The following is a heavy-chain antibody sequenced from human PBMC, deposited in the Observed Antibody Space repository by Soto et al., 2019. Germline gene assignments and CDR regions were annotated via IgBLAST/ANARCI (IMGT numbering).Heavy chain of an antibody. D-gene: IGHD4-17*01. CDR2: INPSGGST. J-gene: IGHJ5*02. Sequence: ASVKVSCKASGYTFTSYYMHWVRQAPGQGLEWMGIINPSGGSTSYAQKFQGRVTMTRDTSTSTVYMELSSLRSEDTAVYYCASSGRTTVSVSWFDPWGQGTLVTVS. V-gene: IGHV1-46*01. CDR1: GYTFTSYY. CDR3: ASSGRTTVSVSWFDP.